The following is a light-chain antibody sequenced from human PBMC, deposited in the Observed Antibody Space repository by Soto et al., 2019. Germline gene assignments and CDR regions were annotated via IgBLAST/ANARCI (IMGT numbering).Light chain of an antibody. CDR2: DDS. Sequence: QSVLTQPPSVSAAPGQKVTISCSGSSSNIGNNYVGWYQQLPGTVSKLLIYDDSKRPHGIPDRFSGSKSATSATLDITGLQTGDEADYYCGAWDNSLSAVVFGGGTKLTVL. CDR3: GAWDNSLSAVV. V-gene: IGLV1-51*01. CDR1: SSNIGNNY. J-gene: IGLJ2*01.